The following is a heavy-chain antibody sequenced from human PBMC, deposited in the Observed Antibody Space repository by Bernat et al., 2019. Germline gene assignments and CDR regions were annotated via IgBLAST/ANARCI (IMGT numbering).Heavy chain of an antibody. CDR2: ISSSSSYT. CDR3: ARELRVIVVVPAAHAAFDI. J-gene: IGHJ3*02. Sequence: QVQLVESGGGLVKPGGFLRLSCAASGFTFSDYYMSWIRQAPGKGLEWVSYISSSSSYTNYADSVKGRFTISRDNAKNSLYLQMNSLRAEDTAVYYCARELRVIVVVPAAHAAFDIWGQGTMVTVSS. CDR1: GFTFSDYY. V-gene: IGHV3-11*06. D-gene: IGHD2-2*01.